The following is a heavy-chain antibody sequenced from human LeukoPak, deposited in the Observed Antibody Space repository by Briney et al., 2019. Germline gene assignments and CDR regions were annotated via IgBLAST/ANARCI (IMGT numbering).Heavy chain of an antibody. CDR1: GGTFSNYA. D-gene: IGHD3-22*01. V-gene: IGHV1-69*06. CDR3: ARGWGYDIGGRPTAYVY. Sequence: ASVKVSCKASGGTFSNYAINWVRQAPGQGLEWMGGIIPIFGTANYAQKFQGRVTITADKSTSTVYMELNSLKSEDTAVYYCARGWGYDIGGRPTAYVYWGQGTLVTVFS. CDR2: IIPIFGTA. J-gene: IGHJ4*02.